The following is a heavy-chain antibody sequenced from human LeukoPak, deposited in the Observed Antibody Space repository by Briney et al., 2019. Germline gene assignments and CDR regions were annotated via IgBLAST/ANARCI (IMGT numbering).Heavy chain of an antibody. V-gene: IGHV7-4-1*02. CDR2: INTNTGNP. CDR3: ARDDVDTAMVGYYYYGMDV. Sequence: GASVKVSCKASGYTFTSYAMNWVRQAPGQGLEWMGWINTNTGNPTYAQGFTGRFVFSLDTSVSTAYLQISSLKAEDTAVYYCARDDVDTAMVGYYYYGMDVWGQGTTVTVSS. CDR1: GYTFTSYA. D-gene: IGHD5-18*01. J-gene: IGHJ6*02.